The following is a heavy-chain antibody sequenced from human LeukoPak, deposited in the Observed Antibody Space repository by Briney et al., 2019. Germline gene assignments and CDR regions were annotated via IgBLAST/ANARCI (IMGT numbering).Heavy chain of an antibody. CDR1: GGTFSSYA. Sequence: SVKVSCKASGGTFSSYAISWVRQAPGQGLEWMGRIIPIFGTANYAQKFQGRVTITTDELTSTAYMELSSLRSEDTAVYYCARSKRGDGCNNYTPHYFDYWGQGTLVTVSS. D-gene: IGHD5-24*01. V-gene: IGHV1-69*05. CDR3: ARSKRGDGCNNYTPHYFDY. CDR2: IIPIFGTA. J-gene: IGHJ4*02.